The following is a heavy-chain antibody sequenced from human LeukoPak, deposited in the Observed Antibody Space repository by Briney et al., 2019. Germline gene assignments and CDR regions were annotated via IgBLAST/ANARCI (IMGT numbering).Heavy chain of an antibody. V-gene: IGHV4-34*01. CDR2: INHSGST. D-gene: IGHD6-13*01. J-gene: IGHJ4*02. Sequence: SETLSLTCAVYGGSFSGYYWSWIRQPPGKGLEWIGEINHSGSTNYNPSLKSRVTISVDTSKNQFSLKRSSVTAADTAVYYCARLGDYSSSWYHYWGQGTLVTVSS. CDR3: ARLGDYSSSWYHY. CDR1: GGSFSGYY.